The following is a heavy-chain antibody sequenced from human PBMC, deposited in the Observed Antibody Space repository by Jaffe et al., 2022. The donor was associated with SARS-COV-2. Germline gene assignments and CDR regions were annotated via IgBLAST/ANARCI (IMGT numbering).Heavy chain of an antibody. CDR3: ASPSRYGDYTSFDY. J-gene: IGHJ4*02. D-gene: IGHD4-17*01. Sequence: QLQLQESGPGLVKPSETLSLTCTVSGGSISSSSYYWGWIRQPPGKGLEWIGSIYYSGSTYYNPSLKSRVTISVDTSKNQFSLKLSSVTAADTAVYYCASPSRYGDYTSFDYWGQGTLVTVSS. V-gene: IGHV4-39*01. CDR2: IYYSGST. CDR1: GGSISSSSYY.